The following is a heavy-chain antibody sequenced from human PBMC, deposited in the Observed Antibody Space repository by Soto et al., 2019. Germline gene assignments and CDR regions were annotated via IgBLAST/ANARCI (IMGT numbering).Heavy chain of an antibody. CDR2: IIPILGIA. V-gene: IGHV1-69*02. CDR3: ASRGEDAFDI. CDR1: GGTFSSYT. Sequence: QVQLVQSGAEVKKPGSSVKVSCKASGGTFSSYTISWVRQAPGQGLEWMGRIIPILGIANYAQKFQGRVXIXXDKPTSTAYMELSSLRSEDTAVYYCASRGEDAFDIWGQGTMVTVSS. J-gene: IGHJ3*02.